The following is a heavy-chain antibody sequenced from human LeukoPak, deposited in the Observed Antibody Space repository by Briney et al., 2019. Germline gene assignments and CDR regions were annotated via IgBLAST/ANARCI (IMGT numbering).Heavy chain of an antibody. CDR1: GFTFSSYG. CDR2: IWYDGSNK. CDR3: ARGRNVLLWFGELREDAFDI. Sequence: GGSLRLSCAASGFTFSSYGMPWVRQAPGKGLEWVAVIWYDGSNKYYADSVKGRFTISRDNSKETLYLQMNGLRAEDTAGYSWARGRNVLLWFGELREDAFDIWSQGTMVTVSS. J-gene: IGHJ3*02. D-gene: IGHD3-10*01. V-gene: IGHV3-33*01.